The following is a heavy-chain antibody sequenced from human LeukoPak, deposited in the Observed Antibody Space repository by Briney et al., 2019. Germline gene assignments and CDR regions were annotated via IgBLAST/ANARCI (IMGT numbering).Heavy chain of an antibody. CDR3: ATNILVRDIINWFDP. Sequence: ASVKVSCKASGYGFADYYMHWVRQAPGQGLEWMGWIKPNSGDTRSAQKFQGRVIMTRDTSTGTAYMELSSLRYDDTAVYYCATNILVRDIINWFDPWGQGTLVTVSS. V-gene: IGHV1-2*02. CDR2: IKPNSGDT. D-gene: IGHD3-10*01. CDR1: GYGFADYY. J-gene: IGHJ5*02.